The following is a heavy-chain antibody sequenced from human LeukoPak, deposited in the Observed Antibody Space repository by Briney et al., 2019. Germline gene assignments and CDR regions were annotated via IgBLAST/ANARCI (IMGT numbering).Heavy chain of an antibody. CDR1: GFTFDDYG. D-gene: IGHD3-3*01. CDR2: INWNGGST. CDR3: ARERSYDFWSGAFDY. V-gene: IGHV3-20*04. Sequence: PGGSLRLSCAASGFTFDDYGMSWVRQAPGKGLEWVSGINWNGGSTGYADSVKGRFTISRDNAKNSLYLQMNSLRAEDTALYYCARERSYDFWSGAFDYWGQGTLVTVCS. J-gene: IGHJ4*02.